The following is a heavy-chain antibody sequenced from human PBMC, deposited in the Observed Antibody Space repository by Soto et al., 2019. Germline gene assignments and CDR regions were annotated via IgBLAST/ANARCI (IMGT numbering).Heavy chain of an antibody. D-gene: IGHD3-10*01. CDR2: IYSGGST. CDR3: ARARLWFGELNWFDP. J-gene: IGHJ5*02. Sequence: HPGGSLRLSCAASGFTVSSNYMSWVRQAPGKGLEWVSVIYSGGSTYYADSVKGRFTISRDNSKNTLYLQMNSLRAEDTAVYYCARARLWFGELNWFDPWGQGTLVTVSS. V-gene: IGHV3-66*01. CDR1: GFTVSSNY.